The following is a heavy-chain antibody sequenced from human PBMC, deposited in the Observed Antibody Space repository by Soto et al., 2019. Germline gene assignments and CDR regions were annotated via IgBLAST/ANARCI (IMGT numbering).Heavy chain of an antibody. Sequence: ASETLSLTCTVSGGSVSSGDYFWSWIRQPPGKGLEWIGYIYDSGSSYYNLSLKSRVTMSVDTSKNQFSLKLRSVAAADTAMYYCAREKGYISGPKNFDSWGQGTLVTVSS. D-gene: IGHD5-12*01. J-gene: IGHJ4*02. CDR3: AREKGYISGPKNFDS. CDR1: GGSVSSGDYF. CDR2: IYDSGSS. V-gene: IGHV4-30-4*01.